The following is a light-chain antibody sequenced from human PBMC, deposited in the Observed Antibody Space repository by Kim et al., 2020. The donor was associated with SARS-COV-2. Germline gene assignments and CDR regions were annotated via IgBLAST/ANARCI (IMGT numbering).Light chain of an antibody. Sequence: FASRGERAPLSGRASQSVRSLLAWYQQTPGQAPRLLLCGVPTRAMGITDRLSGTGSGTELTHPMRSLQSEDCAVYLCPEYNNWPYILGQGPKLE. V-gene: IGKV3-15*01. CDR2: GVP. CDR1: QSVRSL. J-gene: IGKJ2*01. CDR3: PEYNNWPYI.